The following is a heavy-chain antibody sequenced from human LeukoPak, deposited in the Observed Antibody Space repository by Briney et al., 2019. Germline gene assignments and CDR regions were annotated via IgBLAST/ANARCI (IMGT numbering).Heavy chain of an antibody. V-gene: IGHV1-46*01. Sequence: ASVKVSCKASGYTFTSYYMHWVRQAPGQGLEWMGIINPSGGSTSYAQKFQGRVTMTRDTSTSTVYMKLSSLRSEDTAVYYCARDRQWLVRGFDPWGQGTLVTVSS. CDR2: INPSGGST. CDR3: ARDRQWLVRGFDP. J-gene: IGHJ5*02. D-gene: IGHD6-19*01. CDR1: GYTFTSYY.